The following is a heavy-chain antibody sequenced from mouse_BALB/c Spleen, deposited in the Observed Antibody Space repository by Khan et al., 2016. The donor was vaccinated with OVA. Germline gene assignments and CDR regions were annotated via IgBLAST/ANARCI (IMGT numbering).Heavy chain of an antibody. Sequence: VQLQQSGAELARPGASVKLSCKTSGYTFTDYYINWVKQRTGQGLEWIGEISPGSGDTNYNEKFKGKATLTADKSSSTAYMQLRSLTSEASAIYFCARRNYFGYTFAYWGQGTLVTVSA. V-gene: IGHV1-77*01. J-gene: IGHJ3*01. CDR3: ARRNYFGYTFAY. CDR1: GYTFTDYY. CDR2: ISPGSGDT. D-gene: IGHD1-2*01.